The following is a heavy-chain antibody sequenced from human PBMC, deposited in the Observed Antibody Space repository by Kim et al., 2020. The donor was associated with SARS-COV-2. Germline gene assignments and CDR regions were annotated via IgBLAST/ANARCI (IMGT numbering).Heavy chain of an antibody. CDR1: GGTFSSYA. V-gene: IGHV1-69*13. J-gene: IGHJ5*02. Sequence: SVKVSCKASGGTFSSYAISWVRQAPGQGLEWMGGIIPIFGTANYAQKFQGRVTITADESTSTAYMELSSLRSEDTAVYYCARDSNYVEYSGYAYSWFDPWGQGTLVTVSS. D-gene: IGHD5-12*01. CDR2: IIPIFGTA. CDR3: ARDSNYVEYSGYAYSWFDP.